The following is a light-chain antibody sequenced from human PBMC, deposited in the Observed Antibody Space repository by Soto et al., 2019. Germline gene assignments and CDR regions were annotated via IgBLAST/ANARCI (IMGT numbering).Light chain of an antibody. Sequence: DIQMTQPPSSLSASVGDRETITCWASQSIRRFLNWYQQKPGKAPKLLIYAASSLESGVPSRFSGSGSGTDFTLTISRLEPEDLALYYCQKSNSWPPITVGNGTRLEIK. CDR1: QSIRRF. V-gene: IGKV1-39*01. CDR3: QKSNSWPPIT. J-gene: IGKJ5*01. CDR2: AAS.